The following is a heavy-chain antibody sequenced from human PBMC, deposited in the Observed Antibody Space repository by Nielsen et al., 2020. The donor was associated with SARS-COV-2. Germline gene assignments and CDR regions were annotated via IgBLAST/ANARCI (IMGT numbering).Heavy chain of an antibody. J-gene: IGHJ6*02. CDR1: GGSISSSNW. V-gene: IGHV4-4*02. CDR2: IYHSGST. CDR3: ARVLRYFGGMDV. D-gene: IGHD3-9*01. Sequence: SETLSLTCAVSGGSISSSNWWSWVRQPPGKGLEWIGEIYHSGSTNYNPSLKSRVTISVDTSKNQFSLNLRSVTAVDTAVYYCARVLRYFGGMDVWGQGTTVTVSS.